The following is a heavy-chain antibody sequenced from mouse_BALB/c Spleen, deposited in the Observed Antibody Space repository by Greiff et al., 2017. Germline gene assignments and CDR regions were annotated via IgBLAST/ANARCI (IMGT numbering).Heavy chain of an antibody. V-gene: IGHV6-6*02. D-gene: IGHD1-1*01. CDR1: GFTFSNYW. CDR2: IRLKSNNYAT. CDR3: TPYGSRYFDV. Sequence: EVKLMESGGGLVQPGGSMKLSCVASGFTFSNYWMNWVRQSPEKGLEWVAEIRLKSNNYATHYAESVKGRFTISRDDSKSSVYLQMNNLRAEDTGIYYCTPYGSRYFDVWGAGTTVTVSS. J-gene: IGHJ1*01.